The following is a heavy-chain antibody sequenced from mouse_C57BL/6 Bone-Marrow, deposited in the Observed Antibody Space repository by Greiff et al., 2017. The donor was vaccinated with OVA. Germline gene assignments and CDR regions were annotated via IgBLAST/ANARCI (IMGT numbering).Heavy chain of an antibody. Sequence: EVQRVESGEGLVKPGGSLKLSCAASGFTFSSYAMSWVRQTPEKRLEWVAYISSGGDYIYYADTVKGRFTISRDNARNTLYLQMSSLKSEDTAMYYCTRDDYDYDGTWFAYWGQGTLVTVSA. V-gene: IGHV5-9-1*02. CDR3: TRDDYDYDGTWFAY. CDR1: GFTFSSYA. J-gene: IGHJ3*01. D-gene: IGHD2-4*01. CDR2: ISSGGDYI.